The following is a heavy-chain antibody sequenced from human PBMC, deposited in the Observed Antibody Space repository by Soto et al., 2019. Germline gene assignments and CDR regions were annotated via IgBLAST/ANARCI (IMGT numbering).Heavy chain of an antibody. Sequence: SETLSLTGTVSGGSISSSSYYWGWIRQPPGKGLEWIGSIYYSGSTYYNPSLKSRVTISVDTSKNQFSLKLSSVTAADTAVYYCARQSMVRGVNWGQGTLVTVSS. J-gene: IGHJ4*02. V-gene: IGHV4-39*01. D-gene: IGHD3-10*01. CDR1: GGSISSSSYY. CDR2: IYYSGST. CDR3: ARQSMVRGVN.